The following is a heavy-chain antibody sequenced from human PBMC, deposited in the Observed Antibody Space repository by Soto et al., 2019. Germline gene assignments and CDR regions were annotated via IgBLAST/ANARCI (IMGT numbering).Heavy chain of an antibody. D-gene: IGHD6-13*01. J-gene: IGHJ6*02. Sequence: ASVKVSCKASGYTFTSYDINWVRQATGQGLEWMGWMNPNSGNTGYAQKFQGRVTMTRNTSISTAYMELSSLRSEDTAVYYCARGVVEAEAGTYYYYGMDVWGQGTTVTVSS. CDR3: ARGVVEAEAGTYYYYGMDV. CDR1: GYTFTSYD. CDR2: MNPNSGNT. V-gene: IGHV1-8*02.